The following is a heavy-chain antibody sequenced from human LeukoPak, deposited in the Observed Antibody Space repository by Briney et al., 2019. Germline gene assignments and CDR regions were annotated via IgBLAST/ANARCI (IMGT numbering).Heavy chain of an antibody. Sequence: GASVKVSCKASGCIFANYGIAWVRQAPGHGLEWMGWISGYNGNTNYAQKLQGRVTMTTDTSTSTAYMELRSLRSDDTAVYYCARQWFGRGPFDYWGQGTLVTVSS. V-gene: IGHV1-18*01. J-gene: IGHJ4*02. CDR1: GCIFANYG. D-gene: IGHD3-10*01. CDR2: ISGYNGNT. CDR3: ARQWFGRGPFDY.